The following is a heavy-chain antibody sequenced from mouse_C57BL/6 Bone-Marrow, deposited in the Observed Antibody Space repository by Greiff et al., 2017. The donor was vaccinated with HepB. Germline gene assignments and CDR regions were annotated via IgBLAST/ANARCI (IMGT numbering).Heavy chain of an antibody. Sequence: QVQLQQPGAELVKPGASVKLSCKASGYTFTSYWMHWVKQRPGQGLEWIGMIHPNSGSTNYNEKFKSKATLTVDKSSSTAYMQLSSLTSYDTAVYYCAKYDWYFDVWGTGTTVTVSS. J-gene: IGHJ1*03. CDR3: AKYDWYFDV. CDR2: IHPNSGST. V-gene: IGHV1-64*01. D-gene: IGHD5-1-1*01. CDR1: GYTFTSYW.